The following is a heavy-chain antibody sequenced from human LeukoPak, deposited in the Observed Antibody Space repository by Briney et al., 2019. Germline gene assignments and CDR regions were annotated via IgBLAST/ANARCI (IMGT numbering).Heavy chain of an antibody. V-gene: IGHV3-15*01. D-gene: IGHD2-2*01. CDR3: TTVYCSTTSCKPGTDY. CDR1: GFTFSNAW. Sequence: KTGGSLRLSCAASGFTFSNAWMSWVRQAPGKELEWVGGIKSKTDSGTTDYAAPVKGRFTISRDDSKNTLYLQMDSLKTEDTAVYYCTTVYCSTTSCKPGTDYWGQGTLVTVSS. J-gene: IGHJ4*02. CDR2: IKSKTDSGTT.